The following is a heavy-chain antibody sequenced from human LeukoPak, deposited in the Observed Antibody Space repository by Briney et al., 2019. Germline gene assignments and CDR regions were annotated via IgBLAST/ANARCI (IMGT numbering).Heavy chain of an antibody. D-gene: IGHD2-2*01. CDR3: AREHQLLISDYYGMDV. Sequence: SVKVSCKASGGTFSSYAISWVRQAPGQGLEWMGRIIPIFGIANYAQKFQGRVTITADKSTSTAYVELSSLRSEDTAVYYCAREHQLLISDYYGMDVWGQGTTVTVSS. V-gene: IGHV1-69*04. CDR1: GGTFSSYA. CDR2: IIPIFGIA. J-gene: IGHJ6*02.